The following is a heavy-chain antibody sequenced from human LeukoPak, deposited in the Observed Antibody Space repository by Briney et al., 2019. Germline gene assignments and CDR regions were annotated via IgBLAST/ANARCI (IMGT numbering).Heavy chain of an antibody. Sequence: SQTLSLTCAISGDCVSSNSAAWNWIRHSPSRGLEWLVRTYYRSKWYNNYAVSVKSRITINPDTSKNQFSLQLNSVTPDDTAVYYCAREETMVRGADFDYWGQGTLVTVSP. V-gene: IGHV6-1*01. CDR3: AREETMVRGADFDY. CDR1: GDCVSSNSAA. CDR2: TYYRSKWYN. J-gene: IGHJ4*02. D-gene: IGHD3-10*01.